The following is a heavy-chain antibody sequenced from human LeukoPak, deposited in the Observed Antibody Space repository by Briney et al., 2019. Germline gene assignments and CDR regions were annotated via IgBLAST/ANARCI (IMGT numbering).Heavy chain of an antibody. V-gene: IGHV3-9*01. J-gene: IGHJ4*02. CDR2: ISWNSGSI. D-gene: IGHD3-22*01. CDR1: GFTFDDYA. Sequence: GGSLRLPCAASGFTFDDYAMHWVRQAPGKGLEWVSGISWNSGSIGYADSVKGRFTISRDNAKNSLYLQMNSLRAEDTALYYCAKAYYYDSSGFPDYWGQGTLVTVSS. CDR3: AKAYYYDSSGFPDY.